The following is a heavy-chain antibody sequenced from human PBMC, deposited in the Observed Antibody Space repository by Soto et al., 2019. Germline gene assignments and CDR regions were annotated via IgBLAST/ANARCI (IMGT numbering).Heavy chain of an antibody. J-gene: IGHJ4*02. V-gene: IGHV3-64*01. CDR1: GFTFSSYD. D-gene: IGHD1-7*01. CDR2: ISSNGGTT. CDR3: VRQVSGNYDY. Sequence: EVQLAESGGGMVQPGGSLRLSCVASGFTFSSYDMHWVRQAPGKGLEYVSSISSNGGTTYYGNSVKGRFTISRDNSKNTLYLQMGSLRAEDMAVYYCVRQVSGNYDYWGQGNLVTVSS.